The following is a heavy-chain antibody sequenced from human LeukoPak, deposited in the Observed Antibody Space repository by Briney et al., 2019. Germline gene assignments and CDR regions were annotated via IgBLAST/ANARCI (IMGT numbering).Heavy chain of an antibody. J-gene: IGHJ6*02. CDR3: ARGPYYYDSSGYYYVYGMDV. V-gene: IGHV1-46*01. D-gene: IGHD3-22*01. CDR2: INPSGGST. Sequence: ASVKASCKASGYTFTSYYMHWVRQAPGQGLEWMGMINPSGGSTGYAQKFQGRVTMTRDTSTSTVYMELSSLRSEDTAVYYCARGPYYYDSSGYYYVYGMDVWGQGTTVTVSS. CDR1: GYTFTSYY.